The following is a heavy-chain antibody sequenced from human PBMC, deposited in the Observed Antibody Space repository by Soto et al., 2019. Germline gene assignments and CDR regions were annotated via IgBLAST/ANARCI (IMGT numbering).Heavy chain of an antibody. V-gene: IGHV5-51*01. CDR2: IYPGDSDT. CDR1: GYSFTIYC. D-gene: IGHD6-6*01. CDR3: ARPRTHSSSPFDY. J-gene: IGHJ4*02. Sequence: GESLKISCNGSGYSFTIYCIGLVRQMPGKGLEWMWIIYPGDSDTRYSPSFQGQVTISADKSISTAYLQWSSLKASDTAMYYCARPRTHSSSPFDYWGQGTLVTVSS.